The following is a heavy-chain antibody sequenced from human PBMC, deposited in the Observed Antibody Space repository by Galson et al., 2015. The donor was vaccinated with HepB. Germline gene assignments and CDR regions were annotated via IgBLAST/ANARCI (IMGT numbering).Heavy chain of an antibody. CDR3: TSAYGDYNSFPSGEFDY. V-gene: IGHV3-15*01. Sequence: SLRLSCAASGFTFSNAWMSWVRPAPGKGLEWVGRSKTSTDGETTEYGAPVRGRFTISRDDSKNTLYLQMNTLETEDTAVYYCTSAYGDYNSFPSGEFDYWGQGTLVTVSS. CDR2: SKTSTDGETT. D-gene: IGHD4-17*01. CDR1: GFTFSNAW. J-gene: IGHJ4*02.